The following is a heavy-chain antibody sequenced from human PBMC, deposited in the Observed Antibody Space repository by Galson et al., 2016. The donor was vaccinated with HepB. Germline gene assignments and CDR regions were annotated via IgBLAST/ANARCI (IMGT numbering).Heavy chain of an antibody. CDR1: GFTFSSYW. CDR2: IKQDGSEK. V-gene: IGHV3-7*01. CDR3: AREGSGGFDY. Sequence: SLRLSCAASGFTFSSYWMSWVRQAPGKGLEWVANIKQDGSEKSYVDSVKGRFAISRDNAKNSLYLQMNSLRVEDTAVYYCAREGSGGFDYWGQGTLVTVSS. J-gene: IGHJ4*02. D-gene: IGHD4-23*01.